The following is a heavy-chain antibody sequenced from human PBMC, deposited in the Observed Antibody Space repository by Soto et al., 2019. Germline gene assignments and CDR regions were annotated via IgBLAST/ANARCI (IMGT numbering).Heavy chain of an antibody. J-gene: IGHJ4*02. Sequence: SETLSLTCTVSGGSISSYYWRWIRQPPGKGLEWIGYIYYSGSTNYNPSLKSRVTISVDTSKNQFSLKLSSVTAADTAVYYCARQKSSGRRFDSWGQGTLVTVPQ. D-gene: IGHD6-19*01. CDR2: IYYSGST. V-gene: IGHV4-59*08. CDR1: GGSISSYY. CDR3: ARQKSSGRRFDS.